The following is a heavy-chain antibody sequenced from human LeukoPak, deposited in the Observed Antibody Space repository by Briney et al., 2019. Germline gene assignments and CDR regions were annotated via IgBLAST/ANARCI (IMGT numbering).Heavy chain of an antibody. CDR3: ACDAGRMTTVTKLVY. CDR1: GFTFSSYA. Sequence: PGGSLRLSCAASGFTFSSYAMSWVRQAPGKGLEWVSAISGSGGSTYYADSVKGRFTISRDNSKNTLYLQMNSLRAEDTAVYYCACDAGRMTTVTKLVYWGQGTLVTVSS. CDR2: ISGSGGST. J-gene: IGHJ4*02. V-gene: IGHV3-23*01. D-gene: IGHD4-11*01.